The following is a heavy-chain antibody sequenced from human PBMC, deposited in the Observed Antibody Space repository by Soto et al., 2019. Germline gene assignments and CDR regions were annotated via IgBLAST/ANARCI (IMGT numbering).Heavy chain of an antibody. D-gene: IGHD6-19*01. Sequence: ESGGGVVQPGKSLRLSCAASGFTFSSYAMHWVRQAPGKGLEWVAVISYDGSNKFYADSVKGRVTISRDNSKNTLSLQMNSLRTEDTAVYYCARDQRQWLADYFFDYWGQGTLVTVSS. CDR2: ISYDGSNK. J-gene: IGHJ4*02. CDR1: GFTFSSYA. V-gene: IGHV3-30-3*01. CDR3: ARDQRQWLADYFFDY.